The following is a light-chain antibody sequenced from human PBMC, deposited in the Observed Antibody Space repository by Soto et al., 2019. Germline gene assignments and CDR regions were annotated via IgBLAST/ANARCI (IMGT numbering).Light chain of an antibody. CDR3: QEYDSVSIT. CDR2: HAS. V-gene: IGKV1-5*01. CDR1: QGISNW. Sequence: HMKQSPSPSFAWLGKTFTVACQASQGISNWLAWYQQKPGKAPKLLIFHASNLESGVPSRFSGSGSGTEFTLTISSLQPDDTATYYCQEYDSVSITFGEGSRLEIK. J-gene: IGKJ5*01.